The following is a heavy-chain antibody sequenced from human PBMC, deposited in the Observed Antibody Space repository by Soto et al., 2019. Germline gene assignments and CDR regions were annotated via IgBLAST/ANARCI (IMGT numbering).Heavy chain of an antibody. CDR3: ARGDYGDYVVLVVDY. V-gene: IGHV3-30-3*01. CDR1: GFTFSSYA. D-gene: IGHD4-17*01. J-gene: IGHJ4*02. CDR2: ISYDGSNK. Sequence: QVQLVESGGGVVQPGRSLRLSCAASGFTFSSYAMHWVRQAPGKGLEWVAVISYDGSNKYYADSVKGRFTISRDNSKNTLYLQMNSLRAEDTAVYYCARGDYGDYVVLVVDYWGQGTLLTVSS.